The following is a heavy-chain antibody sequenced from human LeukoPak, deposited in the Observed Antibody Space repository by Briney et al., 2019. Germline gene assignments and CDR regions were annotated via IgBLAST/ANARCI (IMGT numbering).Heavy chain of an antibody. V-gene: IGHV1-46*01. CDR1: GYTFTSYY. Sequence: ASVKVSCKASGYTFTSYYMHWARQAPGQGLEWMGIINPSGGSTSYAQKFQGRVTMTRDTSTGTVYMELSSLRSEDTAVYYCARSGRVVVVPAASSFDYWGQGTLVTVSS. D-gene: IGHD2-2*01. J-gene: IGHJ4*02. CDR2: INPSGGST. CDR3: ARSGRVVVVPAASSFDY.